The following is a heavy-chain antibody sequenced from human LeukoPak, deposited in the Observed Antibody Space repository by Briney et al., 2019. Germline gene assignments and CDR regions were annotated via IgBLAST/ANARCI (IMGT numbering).Heavy chain of an antibody. CDR2: ISYDGSNK. Sequence: HPGGSLRLSWAASGFTLSSYGMHWVRPAPGKWMEWVAVISYDGSNKYYADSVKGRFTISRDNSKITLYLQMNSLRAEDTAVYYCAKAPGDTFFDYWGQGTLVTVSS. J-gene: IGHJ4*02. V-gene: IGHV3-30*18. D-gene: IGHD7-27*01. CDR3: AKAPGDTFFDY. CDR1: GFTLSSYG.